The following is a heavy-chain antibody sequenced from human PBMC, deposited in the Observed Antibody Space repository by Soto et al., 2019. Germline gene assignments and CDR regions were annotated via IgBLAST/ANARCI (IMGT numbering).Heavy chain of an antibody. D-gene: IGHD1-26*01. V-gene: IGHV1-18*04. CDR1: GYTFTNYG. CDR2: ISTYNSNT. J-gene: IGHJ3*02. CDR3: ATGITLPSAWDEALHI. Sequence: ASVKVSCKASGYTFTNYGVSWVRQAPGQGLEWMGWISTYNSNTNYAQKLQGRVTMTTHTSTSTAYMELRSLRSDDTAVYYCATGITLPSAWDEALHIWGQGTMVTVSS.